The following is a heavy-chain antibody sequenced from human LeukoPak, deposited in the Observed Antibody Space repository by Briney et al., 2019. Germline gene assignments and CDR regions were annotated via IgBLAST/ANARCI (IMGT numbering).Heavy chain of an antibody. D-gene: IGHD3-3*01. CDR1: GGSFSGYY. CDR2: VNHSGST. Sequence: PSETLSLTCAVYGGSFSGYYWSWIRQPPGKGLEWIGEVNHSGSTNYNPSLKSRVTISVDTSKNQFSLKLSSVTAADTAVYHCARGKYDFWSGYYTCFDYWGQGTLVTVSS. V-gene: IGHV4-34*01. CDR3: ARGKYDFWSGYYTCFDY. J-gene: IGHJ4*02.